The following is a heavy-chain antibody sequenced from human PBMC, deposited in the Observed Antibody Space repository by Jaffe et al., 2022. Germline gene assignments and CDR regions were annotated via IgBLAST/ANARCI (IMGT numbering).Heavy chain of an antibody. D-gene: IGHD6-19*01. CDR2: ISSSSSTI. Sequence: EVQLVESGGGLVQPGGSLRLSCAASGFTFSSYSMNWVRQAPGKGLEWVSYISSSSSTIYYADSVKGRFTISRDNAKNSLYLQMNSLRAEDTAVYYCARVGAVAADAFDIWGQGTMVTVSS. V-gene: IGHV3-48*01. CDR1: GFTFSSYS. CDR3: ARVGAVAADAFDI. J-gene: IGHJ3*02.